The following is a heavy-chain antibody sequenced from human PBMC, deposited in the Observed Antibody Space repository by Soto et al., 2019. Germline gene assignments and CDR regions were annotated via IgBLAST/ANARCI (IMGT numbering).Heavy chain of an antibody. CDR1: GGTSTRYA. D-gene: IGHD3-3*01. CDR3: NRGSEYDFWSGYL. Sequence: QERLVQSGAEVRKPGSSVKVSCKVTGGTSTRYAINWVRQAPGQGLEWLGGIVPMFGTSKYAQTFQGRVTITADTSTNIAYMELRSLRSEDTAVYYCNRGSEYDFWSGYLWGQVTLVSVSS. V-gene: IGHV1-69*06. CDR2: IVPMFGTS. J-gene: IGHJ4*02.